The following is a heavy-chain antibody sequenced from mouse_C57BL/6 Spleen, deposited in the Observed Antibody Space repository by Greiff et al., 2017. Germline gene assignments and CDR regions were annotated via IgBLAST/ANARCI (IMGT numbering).Heavy chain of an antibody. D-gene: IGHD2-1*01. V-gene: IGHV14-3*01. CDR2: IDPANGNT. Sequence: VQLQQSVAELVRPGASVKLSCTASGFTFNNTYMSWVQQRPEQGLEWIGRIDPANGNTNYAPKCQGKATITADTSSNTAYLQLSSLTSEDTAIYYCAVYYGNSYYFDDWGQGTTLTVSS. CDR3: AVYYGNSYYFDD. CDR1: GFTFNNTY. J-gene: IGHJ2*01.